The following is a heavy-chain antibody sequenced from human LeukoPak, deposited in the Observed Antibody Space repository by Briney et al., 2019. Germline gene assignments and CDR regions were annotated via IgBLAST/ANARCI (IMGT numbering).Heavy chain of an antibody. J-gene: IGHJ4*02. V-gene: IGHV1-18*01. CDR2: ISAYSGHT. CDR3: ARDYDDNSRCFGY. D-gene: IGHD4-23*01. CDR1: VYSFTTYG. Sequence: GASVKVSCKASVYSFTTYGINWVRQAPGQGLEWMGWISAYSGHTNYAQKFQGRVTMTTDTSTTTAYLELRSLRSDDTAVFYCARDYDDNSRCFGYWGQGTLVTVSS.